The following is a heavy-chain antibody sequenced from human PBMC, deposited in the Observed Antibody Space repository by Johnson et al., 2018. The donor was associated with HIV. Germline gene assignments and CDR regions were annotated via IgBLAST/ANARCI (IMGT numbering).Heavy chain of an antibody. V-gene: IGHV3-7*01. J-gene: IGHJ3*01. CDR2: IKRDGSEK. D-gene: IGHD4-17*01. CDR1: GFTFSNYW. Sequence: VQLVESGGRLVQPGGSLGLSCVTSGFTFSNYWMSWVRQAPGKGLEWVASIKRDGSEKYYVDSVRGRFSVSRDNTKKSLYMQMNSRIAEDTAVDYCAREEGDYGDSITDDVCEFWGQGTVVTVSS. CDR3: AREEGDYGDSITDDVCEF.